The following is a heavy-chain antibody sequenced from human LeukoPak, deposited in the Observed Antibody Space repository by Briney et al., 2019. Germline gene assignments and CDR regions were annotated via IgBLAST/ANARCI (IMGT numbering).Heavy chain of an antibody. Sequence: GGSLRLSCAASGFTVSSNYMSWVRQAPGKGLEGVSVIYSGGSTYYSDSVKGRFTISRDNAKNSLYLQMNSLRAEDTAVYYCARDVTYHGGDWFDPWGQGTLVTVSS. D-gene: IGHD4-23*01. CDR1: GFTVSSNY. V-gene: IGHV3-66*01. CDR3: ARDVTYHGGDWFDP. J-gene: IGHJ5*02. CDR2: IYSGGST.